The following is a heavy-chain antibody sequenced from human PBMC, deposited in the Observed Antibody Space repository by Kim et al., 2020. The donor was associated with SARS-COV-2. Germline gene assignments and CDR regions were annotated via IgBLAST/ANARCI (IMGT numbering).Heavy chain of an antibody. Sequence: ASVKVSCKASGYTFTSYGISWVRQAPGQGLEWMGWISAYNGNTNYAQKLQGRVTMTTDTSTSTAYMELRRLRSDDTAVYYCLEWDYYYGMDVWGQGTTVTVSS. V-gene: IGHV1-18*01. J-gene: IGHJ6*02. D-gene: IGHD3-3*01. CDR2: ISAYNGNT. CDR1: GYTFTSYG. CDR3: LEWDYYYGMDV.